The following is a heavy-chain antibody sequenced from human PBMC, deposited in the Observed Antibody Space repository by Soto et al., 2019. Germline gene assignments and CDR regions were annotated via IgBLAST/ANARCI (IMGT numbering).Heavy chain of an antibody. V-gene: IGHV3-23*01. J-gene: IGHJ4*02. CDR2: ISGSGVST. Sequence: AGSLSVSLAAALTGTGSHAIIILRKATRKGLEWVSAISGSGVSTYYADSVKGRFTISRDNSKNTLYLQMNSLRAEDTAVYYCATASRPRTITYYFDYWGQGTLVTVSS. CDR1: LTGTGSHA. CDR3: ATASRPRTITYYFDY. D-gene: IGHD3-9*01.